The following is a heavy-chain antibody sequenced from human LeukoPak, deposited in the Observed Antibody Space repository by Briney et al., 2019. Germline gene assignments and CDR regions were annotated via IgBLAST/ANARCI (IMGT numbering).Heavy chain of an antibody. V-gene: IGHV1-69*04. CDR1: GGTFSSYA. CDR3: ARGLRLGELSLGY. Sequence: SVKVSCKASGGTFSSYAISWVRQAPGQGLEWMGRIIPILGIANYAQKFQGRVTVTADKSTSTAYMELSSLRSEDTAVYYCARGLRLGELSLGYWGQGTLVTVSS. CDR2: IIPILGIA. D-gene: IGHD3-16*02. J-gene: IGHJ4*02.